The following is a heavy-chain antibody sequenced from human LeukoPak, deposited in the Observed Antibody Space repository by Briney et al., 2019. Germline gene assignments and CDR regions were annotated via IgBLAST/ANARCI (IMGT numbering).Heavy chain of an antibody. CDR3: AVVYYYDSSGYDY. CDR2: INHSGST. Sequence: PSETLSLTCAVYGGSFSAYYWSWIRQPPGKGLEWIGEINHSGSTNYNPSLKSRVTISVDTSKNQFSLKLSSVTAADTAVYYCAVVYYYDSSGYDYWGQGTLVTVSS. V-gene: IGHV4-34*01. D-gene: IGHD3-22*01. J-gene: IGHJ4*02. CDR1: GGSFSAYY.